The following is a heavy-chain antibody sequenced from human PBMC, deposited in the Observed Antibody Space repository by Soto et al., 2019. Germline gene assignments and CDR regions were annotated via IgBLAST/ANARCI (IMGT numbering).Heavy chain of an antibody. CDR1: GGSVSSNSYF. Sequence: SGSLYLTCTAAGGSVSSNSYFWNWIRQHPGKGLEWIGYIYYNEGTHYTPSLQSRVTISVDTSKNQFSLKLSSVTAADTAVYYCAREPSIWGQGTLVTVSS. CDR2: IYYNEGT. CDR3: AREPSI. V-gene: IGHV4-31*03. J-gene: IGHJ4*02.